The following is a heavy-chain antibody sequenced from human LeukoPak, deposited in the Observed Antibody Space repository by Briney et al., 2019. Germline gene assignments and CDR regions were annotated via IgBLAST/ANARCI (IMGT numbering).Heavy chain of an antibody. Sequence: ASVKVSCKASGYTFTSYYMHWVRQAPGQGLEWMGGIIPIFGTANYAQKFQGRVTITADESTSTAYMELSSLISEDTAVYYCARESADYYDSSGYCCAFDIWGQGTMVTVSS. J-gene: IGHJ3*02. CDR2: IIPIFGTA. CDR1: GYTFTSYY. D-gene: IGHD3-22*01. V-gene: IGHV1-69*13. CDR3: ARESADYYDSSGYCCAFDI.